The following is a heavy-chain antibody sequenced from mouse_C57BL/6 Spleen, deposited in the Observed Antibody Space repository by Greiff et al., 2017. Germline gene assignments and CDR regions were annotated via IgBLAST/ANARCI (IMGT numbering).Heavy chain of an antibody. CDR3: TRRDYYGSRGPFDY. V-gene: IGHV1-15*01. Sequence: VQLQQSGAELVRPGASVTLSCKASGYTFTDYEMHWVKQTPVHGLEWIGAIDPETGGTAYNQKFKGKAILTADKSSSTAYMELRSLTSEDSAVYYCTRRDYYGSRGPFDYWGQGTTLTVSS. CDR2: IDPETGGT. J-gene: IGHJ2*01. CDR1: GYTFTDYE. D-gene: IGHD1-1*01.